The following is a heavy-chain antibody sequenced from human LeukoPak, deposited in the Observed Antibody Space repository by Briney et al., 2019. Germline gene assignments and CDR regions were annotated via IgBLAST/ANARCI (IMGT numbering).Heavy chain of an antibody. CDR1: GGSFSGYY. J-gene: IGHJ4*02. V-gene: IGHV4-34*01. D-gene: IGHD3-22*01. CDR3: ESDYYDSSGYPRYYFDY. Sequence: PSETLSLTCAVYGGSFSGYYWSWIRQPPGKGLEWIGEINHSGSTNYNPSLKSRVTISVDTSKNQFSLKLSSVTAADTAVYYCESDYYDSSGYPRYYFDYWGRGTLVTVSS. CDR2: INHSGST.